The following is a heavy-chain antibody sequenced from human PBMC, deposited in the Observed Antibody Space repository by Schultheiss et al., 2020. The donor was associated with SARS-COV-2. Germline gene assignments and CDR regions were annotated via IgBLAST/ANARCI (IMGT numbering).Heavy chain of an antibody. CDR3: ATTEMTGTLAGYYYGMDV. CDR1: GFTFSNYG. V-gene: IGHV3-30*03. CDR2: ISYDGSNK. D-gene: IGHD3-9*01. J-gene: IGHJ6*02. Sequence: GGSLRLSCAASGFTFSNYGMHWVRQAPGKGLEWVAVISYDGSNKYYADSVKGRFTISRDNARNSLYLRMSSLRVEDTATYYCATTEMTGTLAGYYYGMDVWGQGTTVTVSS.